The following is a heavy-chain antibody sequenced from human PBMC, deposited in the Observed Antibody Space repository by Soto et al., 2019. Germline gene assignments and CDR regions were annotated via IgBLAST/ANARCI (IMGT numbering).Heavy chain of an antibody. D-gene: IGHD3-10*01. V-gene: IGHV1-18*01. CDR2: IATYNSNR. J-gene: IGHJ5*02. CDR1: GDTFTNFG. Sequence: HLVQSGPEVKKPGASLTVSCKTSGDTFTNFGLSWVRQAPGQGLEWMGWIATYNSNRNYAQKFQGRLTLTTDTPTSTSYMKLKSLRYEDTAFYYCATVLRGVVNWFDPGGQGTLVTVSS. CDR3: ATVLRGVVNWFDP.